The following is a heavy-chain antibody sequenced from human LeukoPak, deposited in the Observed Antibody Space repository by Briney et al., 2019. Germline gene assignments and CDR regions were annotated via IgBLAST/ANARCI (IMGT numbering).Heavy chain of an antibody. CDR3: ARRMENYDILNLDAFDI. CDR2: INHSGST. Sequence: SETLSLTCAVYVGSFSGYYWSWIRQPPGKGLEWIGEINHSGSTNQNPSLKSRLTMSVDTSKNQFSLNLNFVTAADTAVYYCARRMENYDILNLDAFDIWGQGTMVTVSS. V-gene: IGHV4-34*01. J-gene: IGHJ3*02. D-gene: IGHD3-9*01. CDR1: VGSFSGYY.